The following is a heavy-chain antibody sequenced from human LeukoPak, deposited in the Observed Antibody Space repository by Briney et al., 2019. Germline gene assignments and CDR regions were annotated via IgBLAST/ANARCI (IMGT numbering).Heavy chain of an antibody. V-gene: IGHV1-8*01. CDR2: MNPNSGNT. CDR3: ARGVRYHRGSSGYYPFPY. CDR1: GYTFTSYD. D-gene: IGHD3-22*01. Sequence: ASVKVSCKASGYTFTSYDINWVRQATGQGLEWMGWMNPNSGNTGYAQKFRGRVTMTRNTSISTAYMELSSLRSEDTAVYYCARGVRYHRGSSGYYPFPYWGQGTLVTVSS. J-gene: IGHJ4*02.